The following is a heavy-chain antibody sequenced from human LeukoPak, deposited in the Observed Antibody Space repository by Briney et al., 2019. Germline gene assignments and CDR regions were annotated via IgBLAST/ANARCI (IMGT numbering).Heavy chain of an antibody. J-gene: IGHJ4*02. CDR2: INQFGRVR. Sequence: GGSLRLSCEAYGFTFSDDWMKWVRQAPGKGLECVANINQFGRVRYYMVSVKGRFTISRDNSKNSLSLQMNSLRADDTAVYFCARGLRWPDFGGQGTLVTVSS. D-gene: IGHD4-23*01. CDR1: GFTFSDDW. V-gene: IGHV3-7*03. CDR3: ARGLRWPDF.